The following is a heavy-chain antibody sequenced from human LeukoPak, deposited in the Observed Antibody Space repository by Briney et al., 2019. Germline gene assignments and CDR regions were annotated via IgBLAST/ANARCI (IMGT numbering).Heavy chain of an antibody. V-gene: IGHV3-23*01. D-gene: IGHD3-10*01. Sequence: PGGSLRLSCAASGFTFTSYAMSWVRQAPEKGLEWVSVISGSGGTTHDADSVKGRFTISRDNSKNTLYLQMNSLRAEDTAVYYCAKDRYASGTYYISVWGQGTLVTVSS. CDR1: GFTFTSYA. CDR3: AKDRYASGTYYISV. J-gene: IGHJ4*02. CDR2: ISGSGGTT.